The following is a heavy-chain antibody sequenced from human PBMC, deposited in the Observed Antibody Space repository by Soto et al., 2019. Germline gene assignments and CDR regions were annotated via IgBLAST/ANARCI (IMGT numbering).Heavy chain of an antibody. D-gene: IGHD1-26*01. J-gene: IGHJ5*02. CDR3: ASWSESYRGGWFDP. Sequence: SETLSLTCTVSGGSVSSGSYYWSWIRQPPGKGLEWIGYIYYSGSTYYNPSLKSRVTISVDTSKNQFSLKLSSVTAADTAVYYCASWSESYRGGWFDPWGQGTLVTVSS. CDR1: GGSVSSGSYY. CDR2: IYYSGST. V-gene: IGHV4-61*01.